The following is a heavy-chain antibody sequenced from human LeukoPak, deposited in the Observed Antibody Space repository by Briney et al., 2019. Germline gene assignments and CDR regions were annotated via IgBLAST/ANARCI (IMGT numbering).Heavy chain of an antibody. CDR2: ISSSSSTI. CDR1: GFTFSSFG. Sequence: GGSLRLSCAASGFTFSSFGMNWVRQAPGKGLEWVSYISSSSSTIYYADSVKGRFTISRDNAKNSLYLQMNSLRAEDTAMYYCARRATTERGHSYGLDFWGQGTLVTVSS. J-gene: IGHJ4*02. V-gene: IGHV3-48*01. D-gene: IGHD5-18*01. CDR3: ARRATTERGHSYGLDF.